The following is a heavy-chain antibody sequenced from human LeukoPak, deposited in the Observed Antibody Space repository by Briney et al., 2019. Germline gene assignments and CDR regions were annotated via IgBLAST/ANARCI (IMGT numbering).Heavy chain of an antibody. D-gene: IGHD3-10*01. J-gene: IGHJ4*02. Sequence: GGSLRLSCAASGFTVSSNYMSWVRQAPGKGLEWVSVIYSGGSTYYADSVKGRFTISRDNAKNSLYLQMNSLRVEDTAVYYCARVCFGSGICGLDYWGQGTLVTVSS. CDR2: IYSGGST. CDR3: ARVCFGSGICGLDY. V-gene: IGHV3-66*01. CDR1: GFTVSSNY.